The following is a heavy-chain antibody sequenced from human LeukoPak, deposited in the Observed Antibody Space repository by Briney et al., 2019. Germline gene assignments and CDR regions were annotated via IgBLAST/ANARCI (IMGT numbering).Heavy chain of an antibody. J-gene: IGHJ4*02. CDR2: IYYSGSA. Sequence: PSETLSLTCTVSGGSISSYYWSWIRQPPGKGLEWIGYIYYSGSANYNPSLKSRVTISVDTSKNQFSLKLSSVTAADTAVYYCASSTYYYDSSGYDYWGQGTLVTVSS. D-gene: IGHD3-22*01. CDR1: GGSISSYY. V-gene: IGHV4-59*01. CDR3: ASSTYYYDSSGYDY.